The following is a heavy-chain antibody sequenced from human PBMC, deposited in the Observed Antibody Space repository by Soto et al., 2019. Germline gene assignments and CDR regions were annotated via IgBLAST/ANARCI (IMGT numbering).Heavy chain of an antibody. D-gene: IGHD3-9*01. CDR2: IWYDGSNK. J-gene: IGHJ4*02. V-gene: IGHV3-33*01. Sequence: QVQLVESGGGVVQPGRSLRLSCAASGFTFSSYGMHWVRQAPGKGLEWVAVIWYDGSNKYYTDSVKGRFTISRDNSKNTLYLQMNSLRAEDTAVYYCARDFGILTGLDYWGQGTLVTASS. CDR1: GFTFSSYG. CDR3: ARDFGILTGLDY.